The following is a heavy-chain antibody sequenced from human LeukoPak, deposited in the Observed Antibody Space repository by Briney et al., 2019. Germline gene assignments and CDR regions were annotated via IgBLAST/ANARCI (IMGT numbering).Heavy chain of an antibody. Sequence: GESLRLSCAASGFTFSSYSMNWVRQAPGKGLEWVSSISSSSSYIYYADSVKGRFTISRDNAKNSLYLQMNSLRAEDTAVYYCAREGFWSGSYYMDVWGKGTTVTVSS. J-gene: IGHJ6*03. CDR1: GFTFSSYS. V-gene: IGHV3-21*01. D-gene: IGHD3-3*01. CDR2: ISSSSSYI. CDR3: AREGFWSGSYYMDV.